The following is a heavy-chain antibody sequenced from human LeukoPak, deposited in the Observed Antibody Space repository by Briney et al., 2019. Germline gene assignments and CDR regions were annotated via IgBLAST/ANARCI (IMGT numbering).Heavy chain of an antibody. V-gene: IGHV3-66*01. CDR2: ISSGGST. CDR3: GRVGDGYNDNY. CDR1: GFTVSSDY. D-gene: IGHD5-24*01. J-gene: IGHJ4*02. Sequence: PGGSLRLSCAASGFTVSSDYMGWVRQAPKKGLEWVSLISSGGSTYYADSLKGRFTVSRDNSKNTLYLQMNSLRAEDTAVYYCGRVGDGYNDNYWGQGTLVTVSS.